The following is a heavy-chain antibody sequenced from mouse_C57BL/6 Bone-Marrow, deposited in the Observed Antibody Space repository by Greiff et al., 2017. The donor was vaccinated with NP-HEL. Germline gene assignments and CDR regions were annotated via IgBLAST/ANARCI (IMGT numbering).Heavy chain of an antibody. D-gene: IGHD5-1*01. V-gene: IGHV1-54*01. CDR3: ARYLWWYFDV. J-gene: IGHJ1*03. CDR1: GYAFTNYL. CDR2: INPGSGGT. Sequence: VQLQQSGAELVRPGTSVKVSCKASGYAFTNYLIEWVKQRPGQGLEWIGVINPGSGGTNYNEKFKGKATLTADKSSSTAYMQLSSLTSEDSAVYFCARYLWWYFDVWGTGTTVTVSS.